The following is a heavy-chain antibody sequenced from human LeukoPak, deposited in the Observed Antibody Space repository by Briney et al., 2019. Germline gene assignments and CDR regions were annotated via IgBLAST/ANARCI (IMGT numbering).Heavy chain of an antibody. D-gene: IGHD3-10*01. V-gene: IGHV4-38-2*02. CDR2: IYHSGST. CDR3: ASDYYGSGSYYYFDY. J-gene: IGHJ4*02. CDR1: GYSISSGYY. Sequence: SETLSLTCTVSGYSISSGYYWGWIRQPPGKGLEWIGSIYHSGSTYYNPSLKSRVTTSVDTSKNQFSLKLSSVTAADTAVYYCASDYYGSGSYYYFDYWGQGTLVTVSS.